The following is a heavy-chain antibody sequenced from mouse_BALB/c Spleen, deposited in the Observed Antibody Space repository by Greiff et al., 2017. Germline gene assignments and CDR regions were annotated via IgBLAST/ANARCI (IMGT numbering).Heavy chain of an antibody. CDR3: ARDLYERDHAMDY. J-gene: IGHJ4*01. CDR2: IWAGGST. D-gene: IGHD2-3*01. Sequence: QVQLKQSGPGLVAPSQSLSITCTVSGFSLTSYGVHWVRQPPGKGLEWLGVIWAGGSTNYNSALMSRLSISKDNSKSQVFLKMNSLQTDDTAMYYCARDLYERDHAMDYWGQGTSVTVSS. V-gene: IGHV2-9*02. CDR1: GFSLTSYG.